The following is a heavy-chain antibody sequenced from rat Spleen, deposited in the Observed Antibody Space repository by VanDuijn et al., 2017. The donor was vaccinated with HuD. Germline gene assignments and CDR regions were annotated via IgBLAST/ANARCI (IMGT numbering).Heavy chain of an antibody. CDR1: GFTFSDYY. CDR3: ARNEGPNYPGITQGYFDY. Sequence: EVQLVESGGGLVQPGRSLKLSCAASGFTFSDYYMAWVRQAPKKGLEWVASISYEGSSTYYGDSVKGRFTISRDNAKSTLYLQMNSLRSEDTATYYCARNEGPNYPGITQGYFDYWGQGVMVTVSS. CDR2: ISYEGSST. V-gene: IGHV5-22*01. J-gene: IGHJ2*01. D-gene: IGHD1-4*01.